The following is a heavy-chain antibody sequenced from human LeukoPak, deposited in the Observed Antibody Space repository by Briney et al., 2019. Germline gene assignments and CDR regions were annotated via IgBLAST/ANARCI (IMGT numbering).Heavy chain of an antibody. Sequence: TSETLSLTCAVYGGSFSGYYWSWIRQPPGKGLEWIGEINHSGSTNYNPSLKSRVTISVDTSKNQFSLKLSSVTAADTAVYYCARERWDLISNKYYYYGLDVWGQGTTVTVSS. D-gene: IGHD1-26*01. CDR3: ARERWDLISNKYYYYGLDV. CDR1: GGSFSGYY. J-gene: IGHJ6*02. V-gene: IGHV4-34*01. CDR2: INHSGST.